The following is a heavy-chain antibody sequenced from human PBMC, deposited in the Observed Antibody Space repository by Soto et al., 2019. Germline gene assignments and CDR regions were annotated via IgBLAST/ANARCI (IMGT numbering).Heavy chain of an antibody. CDR3: ARAWRAVAGQVYFDY. CDR1: GGTFSSYA. V-gene: IGHV1-69*13. J-gene: IGHJ4*02. D-gene: IGHD6-19*01. Sequence: SVKVSCKASGGTFSSYAISWVRQAPGQGLEWMGGIIPIFGTANYAQKFQGRVTITADESTSTAYMELSSLRSEDTAVYYCARAWRAVAGQVYFDYWGQGTLVTVSS. CDR2: IIPIFGTA.